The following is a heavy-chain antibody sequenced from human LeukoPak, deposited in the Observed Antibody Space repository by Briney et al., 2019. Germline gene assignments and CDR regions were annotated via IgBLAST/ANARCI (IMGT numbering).Heavy chain of an antibody. V-gene: IGHV3-23*01. J-gene: IGHJ4*02. D-gene: IGHD6-13*01. CDR1: GFTFSNYA. CDR3: AKIDGVLATAGTPDY. CDR2: ISGSGDST. Sequence: GGSLRLSCAASGFTFSNYAMSWVRQAPGKGLEWVSAISGSGDSTSYADSVKGRFTISRDNSKNTLYLQMNRLRAEDTAVYYCAKIDGVLATAGTPDYWGQGALVTVSS.